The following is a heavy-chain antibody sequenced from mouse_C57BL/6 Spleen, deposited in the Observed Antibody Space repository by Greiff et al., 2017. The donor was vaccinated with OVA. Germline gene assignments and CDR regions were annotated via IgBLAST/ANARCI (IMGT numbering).Heavy chain of an antibody. V-gene: IGHV5-6*02. Sequence: DVMLVESGGDLVKPGGSLKLSCAASGFTFSSYGMSWVRQTPDKRLEWVATISSGGSYTYYPDSVKGRFTISRDNAKNTLYLQMSSLKSEDTAMYYCARHVDTTVVAPGYFDYWGQGTTLTVSS. D-gene: IGHD1-1*01. CDR2: ISSGGSYT. J-gene: IGHJ2*01. CDR1: GFTFSSYG. CDR3: ARHVDTTVVAPGYFDY.